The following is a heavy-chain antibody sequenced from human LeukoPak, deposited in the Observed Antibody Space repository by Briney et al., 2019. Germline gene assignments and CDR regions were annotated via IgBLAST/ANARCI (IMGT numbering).Heavy chain of an antibody. V-gene: IGHV3-11*01. Sequence: GGSLRLSCAASGFIFSDYYMTWIRQAPGKGLEWISHISGSGRSNATSLKGRFTISRDNSKNTLYLQMNSLRAEDTAVYYCASGSKWLFDYWGQGTLVTVSS. J-gene: IGHJ4*02. CDR3: ASGSKWLFDY. CDR2: ISGSGRS. CDR1: GFIFSDYY. D-gene: IGHD5-12*01.